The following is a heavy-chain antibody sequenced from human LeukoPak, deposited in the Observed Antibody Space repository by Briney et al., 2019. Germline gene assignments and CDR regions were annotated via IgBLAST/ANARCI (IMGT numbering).Heavy chain of an antibody. CDR3: ARKMVRGVNSPRDY. D-gene: IGHD3-10*01. J-gene: IGHJ4*02. Sequence: GGSLRLSCAASGFTFSSYSMNWVRQAPGKGLEWVSSISSSSSYIYYADSVKGRFTISRDNAKNSLYLQMNSLRAEDTAVYYCARKMVRGVNSPRDYWGQGTLVTVSS. CDR2: ISSSSSYI. V-gene: IGHV3-21*01. CDR1: GFTFSSYS.